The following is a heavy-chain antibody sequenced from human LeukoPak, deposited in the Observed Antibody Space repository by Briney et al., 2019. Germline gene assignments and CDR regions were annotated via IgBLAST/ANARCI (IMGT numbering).Heavy chain of an antibody. CDR1: GLAFTPVW. Sequence: GGSLRLFCAASGLAFTPVWMSWVRQAPGKGLEWVANVKPDGSATNHGDSVKGRFTISRDNAKNSLFLQMNSLRVEDTAVYYCVRGGSNFFSWGQGTLVTVSS. J-gene: IGHJ4*02. CDR3: VRGGSNFFS. D-gene: IGHD3-16*01. CDR2: VKPDGSAT. V-gene: IGHV3-7*01.